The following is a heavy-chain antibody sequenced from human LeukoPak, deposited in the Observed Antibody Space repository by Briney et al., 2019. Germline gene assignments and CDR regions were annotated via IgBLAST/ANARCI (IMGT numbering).Heavy chain of an antibody. V-gene: IGHV3-7*01. Sequence: GGSLRLSCAASGFTFSTYWMAWVRQAPGKGLEWVANIKGAESARHQADPVKGRFTISRDNAQNSVYLQMSSLRGEDTAVYYCARDVGGSLDYWGQGTLVTVSS. D-gene: IGHD1-26*01. CDR3: ARDVGGSLDY. CDR1: GFTFSTYW. CDR2: IKGAESAR. J-gene: IGHJ4*02.